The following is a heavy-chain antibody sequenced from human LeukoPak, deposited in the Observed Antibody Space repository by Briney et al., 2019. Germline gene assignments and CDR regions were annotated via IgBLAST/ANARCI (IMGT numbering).Heavy chain of an antibody. CDR1: GFTFSSHA. Sequence: GGSLRLSCAASGFTFSSHAMTWVRQAPGKGLEWVSGIGSSGGSTYYADSVKGRFTTSRDNSKNTLYLQMNTLRAEDTAVYYCASSNGYHFFFDYWGQGTLVTVSS. D-gene: IGHD5-24*01. CDR3: ASSNGYHFFFDY. V-gene: IGHV3-23*01. J-gene: IGHJ4*02. CDR2: IGSSGGST.